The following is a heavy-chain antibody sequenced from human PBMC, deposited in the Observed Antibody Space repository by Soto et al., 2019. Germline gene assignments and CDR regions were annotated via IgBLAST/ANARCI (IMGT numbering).Heavy chain of an antibody. CDR3: AAGAFFGVVIIWFDP. CDR1: GGSISSSSYY. J-gene: IGHJ5*02. Sequence: SETLSLTCTVSGGSISSSSYYWGWIRQPPGKGLEWIGSIYYSGSTYYNPSLKSRVTISVDTSKNQFSLKLSSVTAADTAVYYCAAGAFFGVVIIWFDPWGQGTLVTVSS. CDR2: IYYSGST. D-gene: IGHD3-3*01. V-gene: IGHV4-39*01.